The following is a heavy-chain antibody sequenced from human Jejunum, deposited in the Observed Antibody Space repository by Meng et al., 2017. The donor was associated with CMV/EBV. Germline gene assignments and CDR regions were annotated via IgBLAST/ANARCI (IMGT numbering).Heavy chain of an antibody. J-gene: IGHJ4*02. Sequence: LSLTCIDSGGSLMGTTGRNWVGRPQGEDLEWIGEIFHSRARDYNPSLKSRATLSIDNSKDQFSLKLTSVTVADTTVYFCGDPPAGYWGQGVLVTVSS. CDR1: GGSLMGTTG. V-gene: IGHV4/OR15-8*01. CDR2: IFHSRAR. CDR3: GDPPAGY.